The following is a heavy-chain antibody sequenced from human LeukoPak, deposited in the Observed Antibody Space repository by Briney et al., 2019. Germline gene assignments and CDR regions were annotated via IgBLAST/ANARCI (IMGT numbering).Heavy chain of an antibody. CDR1: GFIFGDYA. CDR2: ITSKAYGGTT. V-gene: IGHV3-49*04. J-gene: IGHJ4*02. CDR3: ARTSYDNSAYPFDY. D-gene: IGHD3-22*01. Sequence: PGGSLRLSCTASGFIFGDYAMNWVRQAPGKGLEWVGFITSKAYGGTTKYAASVKGRFTISRDDSKSIAYLQMNSLKTGDTAPYYCARTSYDNSAYPFDYWGQGTLVTASS.